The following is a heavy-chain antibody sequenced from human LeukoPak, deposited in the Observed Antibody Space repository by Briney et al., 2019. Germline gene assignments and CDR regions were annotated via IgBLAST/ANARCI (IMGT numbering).Heavy chain of an antibody. D-gene: IGHD3-10*01. Sequence: GGSLRLSCAASGFTFSSYAMHWVRQAPGKGLEYVSAISSNGGSTYYANSVKGRFTISRDNSKNTLYLQMGSLRAEDMAVYYCAKDRSRGVIGSNWFDPWGQGTLVTVSS. CDR3: AKDRSRGVIGSNWFDP. J-gene: IGHJ5*02. CDR1: GFTFSSYA. CDR2: ISSNGGST. V-gene: IGHV3-64*01.